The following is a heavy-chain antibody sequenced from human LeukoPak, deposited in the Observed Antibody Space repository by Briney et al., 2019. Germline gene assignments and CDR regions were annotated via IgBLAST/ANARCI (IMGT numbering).Heavy chain of an antibody. CDR3: ARFADYDSSGSNAFDI. CDR1: GYTFTSYG. CDR2: ISAYNGNT. V-gene: IGHV1-18*01. Sequence: ASVKVSCKASGYTFTSYGISWVRQAPGQGLEWMGWISAYNGNTNYAQKLQGRVTMTTDTSTSTAYMELRSLRSDDTAVYYCARFADYDSSGSNAFDIWGQGTMVTVSS. J-gene: IGHJ3*02. D-gene: IGHD3-22*01.